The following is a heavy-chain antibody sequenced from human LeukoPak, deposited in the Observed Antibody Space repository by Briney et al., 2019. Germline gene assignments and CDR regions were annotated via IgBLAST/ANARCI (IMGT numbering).Heavy chain of an antibody. V-gene: IGHV4-30-2*01. Sequence: SETLSLTCTVSGGSISSSSYYWGWIRQPPGKGLEWIGYIYHSGSTYYNLSLKSRVTISVDRSKNQFSLKLSSVTAADTAVYYCARGETDDAFDIWGQGTMVTVSS. CDR3: ARGETDDAFDI. CDR2: IYHSGST. D-gene: IGHD1-26*01. J-gene: IGHJ3*02. CDR1: GGSISSSSYY.